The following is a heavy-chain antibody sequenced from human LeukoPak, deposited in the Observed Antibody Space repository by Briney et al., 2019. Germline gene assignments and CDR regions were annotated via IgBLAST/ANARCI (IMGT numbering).Heavy chain of an antibody. J-gene: IGHJ4*02. D-gene: IGHD1-1*01. CDR2: TSDYNGKT. V-gene: IGHV1-18*01. CDR3: ARDKNWNDVSSFDY. CDR1: GYTFSNYG. Sequence: GSSVKVSCKASGYTFSNYGIIWVRQAPGQGLEWMGWTSDYNGKTSYAQELQGRVTMTTDTSTSTAYMELRSLRSDDTAVYYCARDKNWNDVSSFDYWGQGTLVTVSS.